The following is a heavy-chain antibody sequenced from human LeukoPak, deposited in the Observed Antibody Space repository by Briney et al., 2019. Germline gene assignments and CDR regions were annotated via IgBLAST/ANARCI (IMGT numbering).Heavy chain of an antibody. CDR2: IKQDGSDK. V-gene: IGHV3-7*03. CDR3: AKGSSFGLGYYYYMDV. D-gene: IGHD3-3*01. Sequence: GGSLRLSCAASGFTFSSYAMSWVRQTPGKGLEWVASIKQDGSDKYYVDSVKGRFTISRDNAKNSLYLQMSSLRAEDTAVYYCAKGSSFGLGYYYYMDVWGNGTTVAVSS. CDR1: GFTFSSYA. J-gene: IGHJ6*03.